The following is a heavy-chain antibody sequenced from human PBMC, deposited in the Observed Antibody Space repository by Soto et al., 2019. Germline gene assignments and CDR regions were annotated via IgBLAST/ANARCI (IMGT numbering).Heavy chain of an antibody. D-gene: IGHD1-26*01. Sequence: EVQLVQSGAEVKKPGESLKISCQVSGDSFTRYWIAWVRQMPGNGLEWMGTIYPGDSDTRYSPSFQGQVTISADESTSTAYLQWRTLKASDTAMYYCATRWGNCFDPWGQGTLVTVSS. V-gene: IGHV5-51*01. J-gene: IGHJ5*02. CDR3: ATRWGNCFDP. CDR1: GDSFTRYW. CDR2: IYPGDSDT.